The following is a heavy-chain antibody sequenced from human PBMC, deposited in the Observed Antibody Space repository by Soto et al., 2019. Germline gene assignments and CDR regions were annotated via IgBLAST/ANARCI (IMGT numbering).Heavy chain of an antibody. Sequence: QVQLVQSGAEVKKPGSSVKVSCKASGGTFSSYTISWVRQAPGQGLEWMGRIIPILGIANYARKFQGRDTITAXKXXXTXXTEPTILSSGDMAVYYCSRGRWEESSDDSRGLFHAWCQVSLVTFSS. CDR2: IIPILGIA. CDR1: GGTFSSYT. D-gene: IGHD3-22*01. J-gene: IGHJ5*02. CDR3: SRGRWEESSDDSRGLFHA. V-gene: IGHV1-69*02.